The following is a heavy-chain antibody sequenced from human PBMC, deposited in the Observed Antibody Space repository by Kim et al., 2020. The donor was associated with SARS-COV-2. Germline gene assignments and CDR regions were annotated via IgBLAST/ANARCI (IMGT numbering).Heavy chain of an antibody. CDR3: AREGIAAAAGYDY. J-gene: IGHJ4*02. CDR1: GFTFSSYG. CDR2: IWYDGSNK. V-gene: IGHV3-33*01. D-gene: IGHD6-13*01. Sequence: GGSLRLSCAASGFTFSSYGMHWVRQAPGKGLEWVAVIWYDGSNKYYADSVKGRFTISRDNSKNTLYLQMNSLRAEDTAVYYCAREGIAAAAGYDYWGQGTLVTVSS.